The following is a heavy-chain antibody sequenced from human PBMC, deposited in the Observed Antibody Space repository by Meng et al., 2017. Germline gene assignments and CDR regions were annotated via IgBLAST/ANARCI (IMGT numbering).Heavy chain of an antibody. J-gene: IGHJ4*02. Sequence: QVQLVQPGAVLKKPGSSVKVSCMASGGTFSSYAISWVRQAPGQGLEWMGGIIPIFGTANYAQKLQGRVTITADESTSTAYMELSSLRSEDTAVYYCASYSSVRGIAYWGQGTLVTVSS. D-gene: IGHD3-10*01. CDR3: ASYSSVRGIAY. V-gene: IGHV1-69*01. CDR1: GGTFSSYA. CDR2: IIPIFGTA.